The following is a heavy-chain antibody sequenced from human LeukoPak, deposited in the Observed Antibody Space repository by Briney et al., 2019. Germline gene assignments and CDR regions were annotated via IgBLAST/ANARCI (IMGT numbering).Heavy chain of an antibody. CDR1: GFTFSSYW. CDR2: ISGSGGST. Sequence: GGSLRLSCAASGFTFSSYWMHWVRQAPGKGLEWVSAISGSGGSTYYADSVKGRFTISRDNSKNTLYLQMNSLRAEDTAVYYCAKGLITMVRGVISDYWGQGTLVTVSS. CDR3: AKGLITMVRGVISDY. D-gene: IGHD3-10*01. J-gene: IGHJ4*02. V-gene: IGHV3-23*01.